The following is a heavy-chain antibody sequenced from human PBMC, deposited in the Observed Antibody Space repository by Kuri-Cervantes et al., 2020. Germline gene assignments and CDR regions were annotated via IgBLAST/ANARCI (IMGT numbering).Heavy chain of an antibody. D-gene: IGHD3-22*01. J-gene: IGHJ6*02. CDR2: INSDGSST. Sequence: GESLKISCAASGFTFSSYWMHWVRQAPGKGLVWVSRINSDGSSTSYADSVKGRFTISRDNAKNTLYLQMNSLRAEDTAVYYCARDWYYYDSSGYYDPYYYYYYGMDVWGQGTTVTVSS. CDR3: ARDWYYYDSSGYYDPYYYYYYGMDV. CDR1: GFTFSSYW. V-gene: IGHV3-74*01.